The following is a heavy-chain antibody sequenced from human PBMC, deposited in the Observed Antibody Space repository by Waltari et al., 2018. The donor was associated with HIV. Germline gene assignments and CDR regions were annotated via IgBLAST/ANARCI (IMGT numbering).Heavy chain of an antibody. Sequence: QVQLVASGGGVVQPGKSLRLSRAASGVTASSHATHWVRQAPGKGLEWVAVIWHDANNQYYADSVQGRFTISRDNSKNTLYLQMNSLRAEDTALYYCARDSPAFSRGTEELDYWGQGTLVTVSS. CDR1: GVTASSHA. CDR2: IWHDANNQ. CDR3: ARDSPAFSRGTEELDY. J-gene: IGHJ4*02. V-gene: IGHV3-33*01. D-gene: IGHD2-2*01.